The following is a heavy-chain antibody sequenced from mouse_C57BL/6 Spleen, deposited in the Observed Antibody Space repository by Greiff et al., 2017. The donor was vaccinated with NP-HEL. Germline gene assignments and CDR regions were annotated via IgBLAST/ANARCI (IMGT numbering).Heavy chain of an antibody. V-gene: IGHV14-4*01. CDR3: TRLRRGYFDV. CDR1: GFNIKDDY. Sequence: VQLQQSGAELVRPGASVKLSCTASGFNIKDDYMHWVKQRPEQGLEWIGWIDPENGDTEYASKFQGKATITADTSSNTAYLQLSSLTSEDTAVYYCTRLRRGYFDVWGTGTTVTVSS. J-gene: IGHJ1*03. CDR2: IDPENGDT.